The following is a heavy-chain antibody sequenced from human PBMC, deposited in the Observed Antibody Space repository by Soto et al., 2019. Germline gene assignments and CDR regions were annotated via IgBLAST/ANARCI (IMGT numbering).Heavy chain of an antibody. Sequence: GPTLVNPTQTLTLTCTFSGFSPSTSGMRVSWIRQPPGKALEWLARIDWDDDKFYSTSLKTRLTISKDTSKNQVVLTMTNMDPVDTATYYCARISNPLAFDIWGQGTMVTVSS. CDR3: ARISNPLAFDI. CDR2: IDWDDDK. CDR1: GFSPSTSGMR. J-gene: IGHJ3*02. V-gene: IGHV2-70*04.